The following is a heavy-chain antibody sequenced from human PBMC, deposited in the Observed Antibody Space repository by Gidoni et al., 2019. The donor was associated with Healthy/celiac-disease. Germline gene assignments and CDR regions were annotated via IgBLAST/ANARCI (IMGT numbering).Heavy chain of an antibody. D-gene: IGHD3-10*01. Sequence: EVQLVESGGGLIQPGGSLRLSCAASGFTVSSNYMSGVRQAPGKGLEWVSVMYSGGSKYYADSVKGRFTISRDNSKNTLYLQMNSLRAEDTAVYYCARGRIAAGAGYYFDYWGQGTLVTVSS. CDR3: ARGRIAAGAGYYFDY. CDR2: MYSGGSK. J-gene: IGHJ4*02. V-gene: IGHV3-53*01. CDR1: GFTVSSNY.